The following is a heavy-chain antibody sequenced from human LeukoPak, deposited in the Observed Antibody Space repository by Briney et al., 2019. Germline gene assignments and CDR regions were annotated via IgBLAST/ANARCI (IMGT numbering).Heavy chain of an antibody. V-gene: IGHV4-4*07. J-gene: IGHJ4*02. D-gene: IGHD2-2*01. CDR2: IYTSGST. CDR1: GGSISSYY. CDR3: ARSPKGCSSTSCYLFDY. Sequence: SETLSLTCTVSGGSISSYYWSWIRQTAGKGLEWIGRIYTSGSTNYNPSLKSRVTMSVDTSKNQFSLKLSSVTAADTAVYYCARSPKGCSSTSCYLFDYWGQGTLVTVSS.